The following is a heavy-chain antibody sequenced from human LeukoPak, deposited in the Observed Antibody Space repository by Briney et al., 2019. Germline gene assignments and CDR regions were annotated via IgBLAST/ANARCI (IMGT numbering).Heavy chain of an antibody. V-gene: IGHV4-61*01. CDR1: GGPVRSGNYY. D-gene: IGHD3-9*01. CDR3: ARVNDLLMGYHLDY. Sequence: SETLSLTCTVSGGPVRSGNYYWSWIRQPPGKELEWIGYIYYTGTTYYNPSLKSRVTISVDTSKNQFSLKLSSVTAADTAVYYCARVNDLLMGYHLDYWGQGILVTVSS. CDR2: IYYTGTT. J-gene: IGHJ4*02.